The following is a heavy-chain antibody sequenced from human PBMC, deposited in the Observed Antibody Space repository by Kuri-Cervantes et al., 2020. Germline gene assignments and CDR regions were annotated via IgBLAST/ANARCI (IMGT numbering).Heavy chain of an antibody. CDR2: IGAGGDT. CDR1: GFTFGNSD. J-gene: IGHJ2*01. V-gene: IGHV3-13*01. CDR3: ARELSDYDSYGWYLDL. Sequence: LSLTCAASGFTFGNSDMHWVRQATGKGLEWVSAIGAGGDTYYPGSVKGRFTISRDNAKNSLYLQMNSLRAGDTAVYYCARELSDYDSYGWYLDLWGRGTLVTVSS. D-gene: IGHD3-22*01.